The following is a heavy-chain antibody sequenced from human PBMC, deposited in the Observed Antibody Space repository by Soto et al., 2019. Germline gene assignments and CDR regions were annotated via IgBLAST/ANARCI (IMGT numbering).Heavy chain of an antibody. V-gene: IGHV4-59*01. Sequence: SETLSLTCTVSGGSISSYYWSWIRQPPGKGLEWIGYIYYSGSTNYHPSLKSRVTISVDTSKNQFSLKLSSVTAADTAVYYCARTYYYGSGSLYYFDYWGQGTLVTVSS. CDR3: ARTYYYGSGSLYYFDY. D-gene: IGHD3-10*01. J-gene: IGHJ4*02. CDR1: GGSISSYY. CDR2: IYYSGST.